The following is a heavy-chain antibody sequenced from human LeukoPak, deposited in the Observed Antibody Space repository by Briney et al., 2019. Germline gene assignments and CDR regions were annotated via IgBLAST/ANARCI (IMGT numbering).Heavy chain of an antibody. CDR3: AKDQIYCGGDCQYDY. CDR1: GFTFYDYA. V-gene: IGHV3-43*02. Sequence: AGGSLRLSCSASGFTFYDYAMHWVRQAPGKGLEWVSLISGDGGSTYYADSVKGRFTISRDNSKNSLYLQMNSLRTEDTALYYCAKDQIYCGGDCQYDYWGQGTLVTVSS. D-gene: IGHD2-21*02. J-gene: IGHJ4*02. CDR2: ISGDGGST.